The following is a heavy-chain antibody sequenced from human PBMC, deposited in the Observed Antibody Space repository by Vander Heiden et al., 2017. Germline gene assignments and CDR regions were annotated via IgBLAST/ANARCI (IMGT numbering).Heavy chain of an antibody. CDR3: AKGEYDFWSGYYTG. CDR2: ISWDGGST. J-gene: IGHJ4*02. D-gene: IGHD3-3*01. V-gene: IGHV3-43*01. CDR1: GFTFDDYT. Sequence: EVQLVESGGVVVQPGGSLSLSCAASGFTFDDYTMHWVRQAPGKGLEWVSLISWDGGSTYYADSVKGRFTISRDNSKNSLYLQMNSLRTEDTALYYCAKGEYDFWSGYYTGRGQGTLVTVSS.